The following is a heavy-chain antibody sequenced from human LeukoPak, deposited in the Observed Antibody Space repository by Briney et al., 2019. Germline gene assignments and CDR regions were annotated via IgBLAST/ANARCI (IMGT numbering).Heavy chain of an antibody. D-gene: IGHD6-13*01. J-gene: IGHJ4*02. V-gene: IGHV6-1*01. CDR3: AREYSSSAGPDF. Sequence: SQTLSLTCAISGDSVSSNSAAWNWIRQSPSRGLEWLGRTYYRSKWFNDYAESVKSRISINPDTSKNQFSLQLNSATPEDTAVYYCAREYSSSAGPDFWGPGTLVTVSS. CDR2: TYYRSKWFN. CDR1: GDSVSSNSAA.